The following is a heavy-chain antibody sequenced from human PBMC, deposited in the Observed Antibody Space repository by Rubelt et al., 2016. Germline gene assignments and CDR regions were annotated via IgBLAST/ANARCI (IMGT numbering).Heavy chain of an antibody. CDR1: GGSISNYH. CDR3: ARWDVDYLDY. V-gene: IGHV4-59*01. CDR2: IYSSGST. D-gene: IGHD1-26*01. Sequence: QLQLQESGLGLVKPSETLSLSCTVSGGSISNYHWIWFRQPPGQGREWFVDIYSSGSTNYNPSLIRRLTMSVDTSKNQLSLRLSSVTAADTAVYYCARWDVDYLDYWGQGTLVTVSS. J-gene: IGHJ4*01.